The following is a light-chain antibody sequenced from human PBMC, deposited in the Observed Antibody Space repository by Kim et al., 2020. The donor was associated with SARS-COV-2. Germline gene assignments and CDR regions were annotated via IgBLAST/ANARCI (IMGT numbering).Light chain of an antibody. CDR1: QSISIY. CDR3: QQSYAAPRT. Sequence: ASIGDRATITCRASQSISIYLNWYQQKPGKAPTLLIHAVSSLQTGVPSRFSGSNSGTDFTLTISSLQPEDFATYYCQQSYAAPRTFGQGTKVDIK. J-gene: IGKJ1*01. V-gene: IGKV1-39*01. CDR2: AVS.